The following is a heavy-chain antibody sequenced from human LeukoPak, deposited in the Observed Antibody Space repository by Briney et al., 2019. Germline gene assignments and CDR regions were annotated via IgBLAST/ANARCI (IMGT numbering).Heavy chain of an antibody. J-gene: IGHJ5*02. D-gene: IGHD3-10*01. Sequence: GSLRLSCAASRFTFSTYAMHWVRQAPGKGLEWVSAISGSGGSTYYADSVKGRFTISRDNSKNTLYLQMNSLRAEDTAVYYCAKERGLEVNWFDPWGQGTLVTVSS. CDR1: RFTFSTYA. V-gene: IGHV3-23*01. CDR3: AKERGLEVNWFDP. CDR2: ISGSGGST.